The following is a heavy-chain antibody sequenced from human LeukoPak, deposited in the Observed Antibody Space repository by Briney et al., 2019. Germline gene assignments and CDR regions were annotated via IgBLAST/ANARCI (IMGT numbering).Heavy chain of an antibody. CDR2: MFYSGGT. J-gene: IGHJ6*02. Sequence: SETLSLTCAVSGGSISSGGYSWSWIRQPPGKGLDWIGYMFYSGGTYYNPSLKSRVSILADTSKSQFSLRLNSVTTADTAVYYCASSVARRNSYGFYGIDVWGQGTTVVVSS. V-gene: IGHV4-61*08. D-gene: IGHD5-18*01. CDR3: ASSVARRNSYGFYGIDV. CDR1: GGSISSGGYS.